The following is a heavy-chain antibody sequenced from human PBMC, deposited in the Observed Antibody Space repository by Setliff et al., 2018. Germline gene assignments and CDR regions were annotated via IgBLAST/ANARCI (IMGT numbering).Heavy chain of an antibody. V-gene: IGHV3-48*01. J-gene: IGHJ4*02. Sequence: LRLSCAASGFNFNLYNMNWVRQAPGKGLEWVSYIISNSLTIHYADSVRGRFTVSRDNARKSLYLQMNSLRAEDTAVYYCARDPGWKQFDYWGQGTLVTVSS. D-gene: IGHD6-19*01. CDR1: GFNFNLYN. CDR3: ARDPGWKQFDY. CDR2: IISNSLTI.